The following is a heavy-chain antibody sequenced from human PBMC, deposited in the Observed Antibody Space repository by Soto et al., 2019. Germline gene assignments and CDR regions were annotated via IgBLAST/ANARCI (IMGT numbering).Heavy chain of an antibody. J-gene: IGHJ4*02. Sequence: PSETLSLTCAVYGGSFSGYYWSWIRQPPGEGLEWIGEINHSGSTNYNPSLKSRVTISVDTSKNQFSLKLSSVTAADTAVYYCARVSTIAAAGVAVSPNFDYWGQGTLVTVSS. CDR1: GGSFSGYY. CDR3: ARVSTIAAAGVAVSPNFDY. V-gene: IGHV4-34*01. D-gene: IGHD6-13*01. CDR2: INHSGST.